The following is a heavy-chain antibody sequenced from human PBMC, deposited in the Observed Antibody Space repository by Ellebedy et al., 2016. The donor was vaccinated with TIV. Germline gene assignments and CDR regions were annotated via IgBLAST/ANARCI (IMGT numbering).Heavy chain of an antibody. Sequence: GGSLRLSCAASGFSFSASAMNWVRQAPGKGLEWVAIISYNGNYKYYADSVKGRFTISRDDSTNTLYLQMNSLRAEDTAVYYCARESGYDSNGYFPNYWGQGTLVTVSS. CDR2: ISYNGNYK. D-gene: IGHD3-22*01. J-gene: IGHJ4*02. V-gene: IGHV3-30-3*01. CDR1: GFSFSASA. CDR3: ARESGYDSNGYFPNY.